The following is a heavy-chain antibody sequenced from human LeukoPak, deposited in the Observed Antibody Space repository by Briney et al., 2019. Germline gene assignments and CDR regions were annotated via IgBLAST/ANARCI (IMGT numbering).Heavy chain of an antibody. V-gene: IGHV4-4*07. CDR2: IYTSGST. Sequence: SETLSLTCAVYGGSFSGYYWSWIRQPAGKGLEWIGRIYTSGSTNYNPSLKSRVAMSVDTSKNQFSLKLSSVTAVDTAVYYCARDLGGWNDYWGQGNLVTVSS. J-gene: IGHJ4*02. CDR3: ARDLGGWNDY. D-gene: IGHD3-16*01. CDR1: GGSFSGYY.